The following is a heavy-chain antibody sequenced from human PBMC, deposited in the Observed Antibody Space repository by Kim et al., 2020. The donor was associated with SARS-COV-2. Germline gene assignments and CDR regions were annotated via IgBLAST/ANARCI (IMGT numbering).Heavy chain of an antibody. CDR3: ATAIVATRGSYYYGMDV. V-gene: IGHV1-24*01. CDR1: GYTLTELS. J-gene: IGHJ6*02. Sequence: ASVKVSCKVSGYTLTELSMHWVRQAPGKGLEWMGGFDPEDGETIYAQKFQGRVTMTEDTFTDTAYMELSSLRSEDTAVYYCATAIVATRGSYYYGMDVWGPATTVTVSS. CDR2: FDPEDGET. D-gene: IGHD5-12*01.